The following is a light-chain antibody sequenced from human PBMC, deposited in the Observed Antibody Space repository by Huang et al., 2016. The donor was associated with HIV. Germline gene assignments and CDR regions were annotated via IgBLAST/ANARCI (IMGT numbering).Light chain of an antibody. CDR3: QQRSSGVT. CDR1: QSVGNY. V-gene: IGKV3-11*01. Sequence: IVLTQSPATLSWYPGERVTLSCRASQSVGNYIAWYQQHPGQSPKLRIDDTSNRATGTPGRFSGSGSGTDFTLTISSLQSEDFAVYYCQQRSSGVTFGGGTKVQVK. CDR2: DTS. J-gene: IGKJ4*01.